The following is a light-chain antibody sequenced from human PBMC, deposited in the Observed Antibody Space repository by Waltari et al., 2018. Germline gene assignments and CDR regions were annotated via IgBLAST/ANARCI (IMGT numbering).Light chain of an antibody. CDR1: SSDVGSYNL. Sequence: QSALNQPASVSGSPGQAITISCTGTSSDVGSYNLVSWYQPHPGKAPKLMIYEGSKRPSGVSNRFSGSKSGNTASLTISGLQAEDEADYYCCSYAGSSRVFGTGTKVTVL. CDR2: EGS. V-gene: IGLV2-23*01. CDR3: CSYAGSSRV. J-gene: IGLJ1*01.